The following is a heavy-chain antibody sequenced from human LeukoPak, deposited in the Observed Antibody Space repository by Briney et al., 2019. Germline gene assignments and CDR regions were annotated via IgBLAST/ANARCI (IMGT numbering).Heavy chain of an antibody. CDR1: GFTFNIYW. CDR2: ISSDGSIT. Sequence: GGSLRLSCAASGFTFNIYWMHWVRQAPGKGLVWVSLISSDGSITSYADSVKGRFTISRDNAKNTVYLQMNSLRVEDTAVYYCARRVGSSESSYYFDYWGQGTLVTVSS. J-gene: IGHJ4*02. CDR3: ARRVGSSESSYYFDY. D-gene: IGHD3-22*01. V-gene: IGHV3-74*01.